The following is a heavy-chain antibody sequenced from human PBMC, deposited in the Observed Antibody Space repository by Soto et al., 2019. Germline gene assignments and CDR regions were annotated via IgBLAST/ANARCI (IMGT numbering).Heavy chain of an antibody. CDR3: ARDPRYCSSTSCYLPYYYYYGMDV. CDR2: INSDGSST. D-gene: IGHD2-2*01. V-gene: IGHV3-74*01. CDR1: GFTFSSYW. J-gene: IGHJ6*02. Sequence: PGGSLRLSCAASGFTFSSYWMHWVRQAPGKGLVWVSRINSDGSSTSYADSVKGRFTISRDNAKNTLYLQMNSLRAEDTAVYYCARDPRYCSSTSCYLPYYYYYGMDVWGQGTTVTVSS.